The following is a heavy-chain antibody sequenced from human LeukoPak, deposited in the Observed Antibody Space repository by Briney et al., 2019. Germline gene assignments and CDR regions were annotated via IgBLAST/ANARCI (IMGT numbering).Heavy chain of an antibody. CDR2: INHSGST. Sequence: SETLSLTCAVYGGTFSGYYWSWIRQPPGEGLEWIGEINHSGSTNYNPSLKSRVTISVDTSKNQFSLKLSSVTAADTAVYYCARKRKGLGYCSGGSCYPTYYFDYWGQGTLVTVSS. V-gene: IGHV4-34*01. D-gene: IGHD2-15*01. CDR3: ARKRKGLGYCSGGSCYPTYYFDY. J-gene: IGHJ4*02. CDR1: GGTFSGYY.